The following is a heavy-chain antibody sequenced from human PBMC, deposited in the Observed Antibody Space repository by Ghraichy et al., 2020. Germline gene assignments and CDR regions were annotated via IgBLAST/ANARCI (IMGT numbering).Heavy chain of an antibody. CDR2: VYMSGTV. Sequence: SQTLSLTCAASDVSTPSYYWHWIRQTPGRGLEWIGQVYMSGTVKYNPFFEGRVSISFERFRSRISLTLTSVTASDTGTYFCASTRGQSGTYWGATPRHWYIMETWGQGTTVIVSS. D-gene: IGHD1-26*01. V-gene: IGHV4-4*08. CDR1: DVSTPSYY. CDR3: ASTRGQSGTYWGATPRHWYIMET. J-gene: IGHJ6*02.